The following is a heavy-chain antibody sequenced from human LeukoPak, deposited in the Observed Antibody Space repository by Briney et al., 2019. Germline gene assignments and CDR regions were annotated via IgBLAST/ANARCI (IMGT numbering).Heavy chain of an antibody. Sequence: GGSLRLSCEASGFTVSGNYMNWIRQAPGKGLEWVSVIYSGGNTYYADSVKGRFSISRDNSKNTLYLQMNSLRVEDTAVYYCAGSRLSAEYFQFWGQGTLVAVSP. CDR3: AGSRLSAEYFQF. J-gene: IGHJ1*01. V-gene: IGHV3-66*01. CDR1: GFTVSGNY. CDR2: IYSGGNT.